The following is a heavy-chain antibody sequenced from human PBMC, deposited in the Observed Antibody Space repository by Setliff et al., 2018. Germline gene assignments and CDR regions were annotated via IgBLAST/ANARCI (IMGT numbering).Heavy chain of an antibody. CDR2: ISSNSLYM. CDR3: ARVSSSLTMAGSTDF. V-gene: IGHV3-21*01. Sequence: GGSLRLSCAASGFTFSSYSMNWVRQAPGKGLEWVSSISSNSLYMYYADSVKGRFTISRDNAKNSLSLKINSLRIEDTALYYCARVSSSLTMAGSTDFWGQGTLVTVSS. J-gene: IGHJ4*02. D-gene: IGHD6-19*01. CDR1: GFTFSSYS.